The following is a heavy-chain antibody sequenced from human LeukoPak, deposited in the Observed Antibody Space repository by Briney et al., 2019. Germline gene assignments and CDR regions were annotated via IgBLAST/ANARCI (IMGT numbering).Heavy chain of an antibody. Sequence: GGSLRLSCAASGFTFNTYAMSWVRQAPGKGLEWVSAISGSGGTTYYADSVKGRFTISRDNSKNTLYLQMNSLRAEDTAVFYCARNTITGYYYGMDVWGQGTTVIVSS. CDR3: ARNTITGYYYGMDV. D-gene: IGHD3-10*01. V-gene: IGHV3-23*01. CDR1: GFTFNTYA. J-gene: IGHJ6*02. CDR2: ISGSGGTT.